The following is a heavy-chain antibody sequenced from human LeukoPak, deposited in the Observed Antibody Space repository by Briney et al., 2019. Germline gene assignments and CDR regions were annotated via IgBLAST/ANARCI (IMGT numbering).Heavy chain of an antibody. J-gene: IGHJ4*02. D-gene: IGHD3-10*01. Sequence: GGSLRLSCAASGFTFRSYSMNWVRQAPGKGLEWVSSISSSSSYIYYADSVEGRFTIARDNAKNLLYLQLNSLRDADTAVYYCARVNDYDSGSYYPRDYWGQGTLVTVSS. CDR1: GFTFRSYS. CDR3: ARVNDYDSGSYYPRDY. CDR2: ISSSSSYI. V-gene: IGHV3-21*01.